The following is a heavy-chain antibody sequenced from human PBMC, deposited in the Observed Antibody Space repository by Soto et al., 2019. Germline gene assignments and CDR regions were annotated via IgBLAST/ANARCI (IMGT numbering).Heavy chain of an antibody. Sequence: EVQLVESGGGLVQPGGSLRLSCAASGFTFSRYWMSWVRQAPGKGLEWVANIKQDGSEKNYLDSVKGRFTISRDNAKNSLYLQMNSLRAEDTAVYYCARDRGDYDFWSGYSSALDIWGQGTMVTVSS. D-gene: IGHD3-3*01. CDR3: ARDRGDYDFWSGYSSALDI. CDR1: GFTFSRYW. CDR2: IKQDGSEK. J-gene: IGHJ3*02. V-gene: IGHV3-7*05.